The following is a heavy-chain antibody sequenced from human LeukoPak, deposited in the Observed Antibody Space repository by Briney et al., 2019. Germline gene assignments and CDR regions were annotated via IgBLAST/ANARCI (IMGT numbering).Heavy chain of an antibody. D-gene: IGHD6-13*01. CDR2: ISSSSSYI. CDR1: GFTFSSYS. J-gene: IGHJ4*02. CDR3: AREELAAAGTLDY. Sequence: GGTLRLSCAASGFTFSSYSMNWVRQAPGKGLEWVSSISSSSSYIYYADSVKGRFTISRENAKNSRYLQMNSLRAEETAVYYCAREELAAAGTLDYWGQGTLVTVSS. V-gene: IGHV3-21*01.